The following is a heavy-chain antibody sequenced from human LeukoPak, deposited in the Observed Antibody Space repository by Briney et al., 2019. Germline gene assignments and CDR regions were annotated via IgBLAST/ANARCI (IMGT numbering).Heavy chain of an antibody. D-gene: IGHD3-9*01. Sequence: SETLSLTSAVSGASVSGSNHYWGWIRQPPGKGLEWIGYIYYSGSTNYNPSLKSRVTISVKTSKNQFSLKLRSVTAADTAVYYCARLTGYTIEDYFDYWGQGTLVTVSS. J-gene: IGHJ4*02. V-gene: IGHV4-61*01. CDR1: GASVSGSNHY. CDR3: ARLTGYTIEDYFDY. CDR2: IYYSGST.